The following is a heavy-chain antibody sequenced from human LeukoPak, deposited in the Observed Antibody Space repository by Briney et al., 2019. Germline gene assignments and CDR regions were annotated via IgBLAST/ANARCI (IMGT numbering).Heavy chain of an antibody. J-gene: IGHJ4*02. D-gene: IGHD6-13*01. CDR1: GGSISSSY. CDR2: IYYSGST. Sequence: SETLSLTCTVSGGSISSSYWSWIRQPPGKGLEWIGYIYYSGSTNYNPSLKSRVTISVDTSKNQFSLKLSSVTAADTAVYYCARAYSSSWSSPTYYFDYWGQGTLVTVSS. V-gene: IGHV4-59*08. CDR3: ARAYSSSWSSPTYYFDY.